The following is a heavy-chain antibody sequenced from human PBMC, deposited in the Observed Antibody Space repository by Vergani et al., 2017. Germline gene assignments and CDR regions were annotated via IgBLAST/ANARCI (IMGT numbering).Heavy chain of an antibody. CDR1: GGSISSYY. V-gene: IGHV4-59*01. Sequence: QVQLQESGPGLVKPPETLSLTCTVSGGSISSYYWSWVRQPPGKELEWIGYIYYSGPSKYNPSLKSRVTISVDTSKNQFSLKLRSVTAADTAVYYCARDLKFDGDSYRIFIVFGKGTKVTVSS. D-gene: IGHD2-21*02. CDR3: ARDLKFDGDSYRIFIV. CDR2: IYYSGPS. J-gene: IGHJ3*01.